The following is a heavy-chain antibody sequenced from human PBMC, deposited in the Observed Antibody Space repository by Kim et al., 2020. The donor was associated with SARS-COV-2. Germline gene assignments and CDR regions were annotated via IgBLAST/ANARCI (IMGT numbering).Heavy chain of an antibody. D-gene: IGHD6-19*01. CDR3: ARVKPQWLVSYGMDV. V-gene: IGHV3-48*03. J-gene: IGHJ6*02. CDR2: ISSSGSTI. CDR1: GFTFSSYE. Sequence: GGSLRLSCAASGFTFSSYEMNWVRQAPGKGLEWVSYISSSGSTIYYADSVKGRFTISRDNAKNSLYLQMNSLRAEDTAVYYCARVKPQWLVSYGMDVWGQGTTVTVS.